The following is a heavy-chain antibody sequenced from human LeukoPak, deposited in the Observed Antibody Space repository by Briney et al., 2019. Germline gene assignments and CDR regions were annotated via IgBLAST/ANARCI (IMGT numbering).Heavy chain of an antibody. CDR1: GGSISSGSYY. Sequence: SETLSLTCTVSGGSISSGSYYWSWIRQPAGKGLEWTGRIYTSGSTNYNPSLKSRVTISVDTSKNQFSLKLSSVTAADTAVYYCARELKGYYFDYWGQGTLVTVSS. J-gene: IGHJ4*02. V-gene: IGHV4-61*02. CDR2: IYTSGST. CDR3: ARELKGYYFDY.